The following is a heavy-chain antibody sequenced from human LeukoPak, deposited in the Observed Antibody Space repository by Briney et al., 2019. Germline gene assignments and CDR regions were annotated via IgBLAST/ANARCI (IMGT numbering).Heavy chain of an antibody. J-gene: IGHJ5*02. CDR3: AKDPAYSSSPNWFDP. CDR2: IGGSGGNT. CDR1: GFTFSDYY. V-gene: IGHV3-23*01. Sequence: GGSLRLSCAASGFTFSDYYMSWIRQAPGKGLEWVSAIGGSGGNTYYADSVKGRFTISRDNSKNTLYLQMNSLRAEDTALYYCAKDPAYSSSPNWFDPWGQGTLVTVSS. D-gene: IGHD6-6*01.